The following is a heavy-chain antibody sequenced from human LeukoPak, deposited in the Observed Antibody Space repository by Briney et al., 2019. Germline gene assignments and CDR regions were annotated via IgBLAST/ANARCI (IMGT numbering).Heavy chain of an antibody. J-gene: IGHJ3*02. CDR3: ARGALTYYCSGGSCYSDAFDI. CDR1: GYTFTIYY. CDR2: INPAGGST. V-gene: IGHV1-46*01. Sequence: ASVKVSCKASGYTFTIYYIHWVRQAPGQGVEGMGIINPAGGSTTYAQKFQGSRLTLTRETSTSTAYMELSSLRSEDTAVYYCARGALTYYCSGGSCYSDAFDIWGQGTMVTVSS. D-gene: IGHD2-15*01.